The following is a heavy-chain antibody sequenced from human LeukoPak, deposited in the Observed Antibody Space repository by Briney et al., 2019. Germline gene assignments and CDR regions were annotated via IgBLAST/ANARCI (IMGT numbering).Heavy chain of an antibody. CDR3: AVRPESPRGYSSSWSDY. CDR2: INTNTGNP. D-gene: IGHD6-13*01. Sequence: ASVKVSCKASGYTFTSYAMNWERQAPGQGLEWMGWINTNTGNPTYAQGFTGRFVFSLDTSVSTAYLQISSLKAEDTAVYYCAVRPESPRGYSSSWSDYWGQGTLVTVSS. V-gene: IGHV7-4-1*02. J-gene: IGHJ4*02. CDR1: GYTFTSYA.